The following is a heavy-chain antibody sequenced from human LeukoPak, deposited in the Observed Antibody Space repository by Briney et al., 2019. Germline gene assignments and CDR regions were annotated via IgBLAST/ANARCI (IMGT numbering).Heavy chain of an antibody. D-gene: IGHD4-23*01. V-gene: IGHV3-30*02. CDR3: AKLNSYYFDY. Sequence: GGSLRLSCAASGFTFSNYGMHWVRQAPGKGLEWVAFIRYDGSNKYYADSVKGRFTISRDNSKNTLYLQMSSLRAEDTAVYYCAKLNSYYFDYWGQGTLVTASS. CDR2: IRYDGSNK. J-gene: IGHJ4*02. CDR1: GFTFSNYG.